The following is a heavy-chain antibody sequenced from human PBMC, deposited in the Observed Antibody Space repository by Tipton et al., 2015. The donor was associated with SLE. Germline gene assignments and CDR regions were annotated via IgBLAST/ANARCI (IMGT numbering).Heavy chain of an antibody. D-gene: IGHD4-17*01. V-gene: IGHV4-59*08. CDR1: GGSISSYY. J-gene: IGHJ4*02. CDR3: ARRVTTIGIDN. Sequence: TLSLTCTVSGGSISSYYWSWIRQPPGKGLEWIGYIYYSGSTNYNPSLKSRVTLSVDTSKNQFSLNLTSVTATDTAVYYCARRVTTIGIDNWGQGTLVTVSS. CDR2: IYYSGST.